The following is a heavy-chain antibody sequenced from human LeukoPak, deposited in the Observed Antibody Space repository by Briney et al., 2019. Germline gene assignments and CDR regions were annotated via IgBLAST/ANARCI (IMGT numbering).Heavy chain of an antibody. J-gene: IGHJ4*02. V-gene: IGHV4-59*01. D-gene: IGHD3-22*01. CDR1: GGSISSYY. CDR3: AREGTLDSSGYYLGY. Sequence: SETLSLTCTVSGGSISSYYWSWIRQPPGKGLEWIGYIYYNGNANYNLSLKSRVTISVDTSKNQFSLKLSSVTAADTAVYYCAREGTLDSSGYYLGYWGQGTLVTVSS. CDR2: IYYNGNA.